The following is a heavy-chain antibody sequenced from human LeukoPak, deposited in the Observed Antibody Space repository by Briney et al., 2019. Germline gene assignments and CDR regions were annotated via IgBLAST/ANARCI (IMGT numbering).Heavy chain of an antibody. J-gene: IGHJ5*02. CDR3: ARHVKGYDILTGYYLGWFDP. Sequence: SETLSFTCAVSGGSISRYLWSWIRQPAGKGLEWLGRIHTSGTTTYSPSFQSRVTMSIDTSKKQISLRLSSVTAADTAVYYCARHVKGYDILTGYYLGWFDPWGQGTLVTVSS. D-gene: IGHD3-9*01. V-gene: IGHV4-4*07. CDR1: GGSISRYL. CDR2: IHTSGTT.